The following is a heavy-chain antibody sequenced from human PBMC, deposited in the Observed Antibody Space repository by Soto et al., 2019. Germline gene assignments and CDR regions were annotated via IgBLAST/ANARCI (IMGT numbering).Heavy chain of an antibody. D-gene: IGHD3-10*01. CDR2: IYYSGST. J-gene: IGHJ3*02. V-gene: IGHV4-59*01. CDR3: AGGAMVRGVSDAFDI. Sequence: QVQLQESGPGLVKPSETLSLTCTVSGGSISSYYWSWIRQPPGKGLEWIGYIYYSGSTNYNPSLQSRVTISVDTSKNQCSLKLSSVTAADTAVYYCAGGAMVRGVSDAFDICGQGTMVNVSS. CDR1: GGSISSYY.